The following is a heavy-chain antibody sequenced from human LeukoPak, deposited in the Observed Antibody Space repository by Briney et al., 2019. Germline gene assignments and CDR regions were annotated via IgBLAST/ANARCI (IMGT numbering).Heavy chain of an antibody. J-gene: IGHJ3*02. CDR1: GGSISSYY. V-gene: IGHV4-4*07. CDR2: IYTSGST. CDR3: ARQSSSWYGPGVAFHI. D-gene: IGHD6-13*01. Sequence: SETLSLTCTVSGGSISSYYWSWIRQPAGKGLEWIGRIYTSGSTNYNPSLKSRVTMSVDTSKNQFSLKLSSVTAADTAVYYCARQSSSWYGPGVAFHIWGQGTMVTVSS.